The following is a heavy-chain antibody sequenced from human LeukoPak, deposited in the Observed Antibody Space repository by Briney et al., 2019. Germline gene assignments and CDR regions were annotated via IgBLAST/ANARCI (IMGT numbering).Heavy chain of an antibody. CDR1: GFTFTNAW. CDR3: STGGCRNGSDF. J-gene: IGHJ4*02. CDR2: IRSKTDGGTT. D-gene: IGHD5-18*01. Sequence: PGGSLRLSCAASGFTFTNAWMTWVRQPPGQGLEWVGRIRSKTDGGTTDHAAPVKGRFTISRDESKNTLFLQMNSLKTEDTAVYYCSTGGCRNGSDFWGQGTLVTVSS. V-gene: IGHV3-15*01.